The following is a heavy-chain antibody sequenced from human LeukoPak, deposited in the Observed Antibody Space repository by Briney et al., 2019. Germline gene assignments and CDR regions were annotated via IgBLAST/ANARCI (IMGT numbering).Heavy chain of an antibody. CDR2: ISYDGSNK. CDR1: GFTFSSYG. J-gene: IGHJ4*02. D-gene: IGHD5-12*01. Sequence: GGSLRLSCAASGFTFSSYGMHWVRQAPGKGLEWVAVISYDGSNKYYADSVKGRFTISRDNSKNTLYLQMNSLRAEDTAVYYCAKDAMATTFDYWGQGTLVTVSS. CDR3: AKDAMATTFDY. V-gene: IGHV3-30*18.